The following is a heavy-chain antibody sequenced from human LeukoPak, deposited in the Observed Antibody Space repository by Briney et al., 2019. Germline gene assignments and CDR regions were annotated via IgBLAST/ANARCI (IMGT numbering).Heavy chain of an antibody. CDR2: IYYSGST. D-gene: IGHD3-9*01. CDR1: GGSISSYY. Sequence: PSETLSLTCTVSGGSISSYYWSWIRQPPGKGLEWIGYIYYSGSTNYNPSLKSRVTISVDTSKNQFSLKLSSVTAADTAVYYCARELDWFDAFDIWGQGTMVIVSS. J-gene: IGHJ3*02. CDR3: ARELDWFDAFDI. V-gene: IGHV4-59*01.